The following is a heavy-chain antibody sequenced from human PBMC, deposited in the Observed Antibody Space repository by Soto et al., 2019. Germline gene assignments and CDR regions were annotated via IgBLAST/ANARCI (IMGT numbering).Heavy chain of an antibody. D-gene: IGHD3-10*01. J-gene: IGHJ6*02. CDR2: INPNSGGT. CDR3: ARDEGYYGSGSYYNPYYYYGMDV. Sequence: GASVKVSCKASGYTFTGYYMHWVRQAPGQGLEWMGWINPNSGGTNYAQKFQGWVTMTRDTSISTAYMELSRLRSDDTAVYYCARDEGYYGSGSYYNPYYYYGMDVWGQGTTVTVS. V-gene: IGHV1-2*04. CDR1: GYTFTGYY.